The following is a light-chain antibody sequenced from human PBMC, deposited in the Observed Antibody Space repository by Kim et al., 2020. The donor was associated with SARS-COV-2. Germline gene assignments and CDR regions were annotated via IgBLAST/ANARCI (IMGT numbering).Light chain of an antibody. CDR3: QQYNDWPPSYT. Sequence: SPGERATLSCRASQSIRSNLACFQQKPGQAPRLFIYGASTRATGISARFSGTGSGTEFTLTISSLQSEDFAVYYCQQYNDWPPSYTFGQGTKLEI. J-gene: IGKJ2*01. CDR1: QSIRSN. V-gene: IGKV3-15*01. CDR2: GAS.